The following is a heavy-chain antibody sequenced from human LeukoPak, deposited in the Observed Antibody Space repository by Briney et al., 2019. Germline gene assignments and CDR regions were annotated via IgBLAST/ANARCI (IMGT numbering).Heavy chain of an antibody. J-gene: IGHJ4*02. D-gene: IGHD3-22*01. V-gene: IGHV3-66*01. CDR1: GFTVSRNY. Sequence: PGGSLRLSCAASGFTVSRNYMSWVRQAPGKGLEWVSVIYSGGSTYYADSVKGRFTISRDNSKNTLYLQMNSLRAEDTAVYYCARDGDYDSSGYPDYWGQGTLVTVSS. CDR2: IYSGGST. CDR3: ARDGDYDSSGYPDY.